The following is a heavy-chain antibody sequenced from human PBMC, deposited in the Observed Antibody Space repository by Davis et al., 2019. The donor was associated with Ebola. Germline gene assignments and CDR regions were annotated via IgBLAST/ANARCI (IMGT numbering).Heavy chain of an antibody. V-gene: IGHV3-33*06. Sequence: PGGSLRLSCAASGFTFSSYCMHWVRQAPGKGLEWVAVIWYDGSNKYYADSVKGRFTISRDNSKNTLYLQMNSLRAEDTAVYYCAKNPKNYYGMDVWGQGTTVTVSS. J-gene: IGHJ6*02. CDR1: GFTFSSYC. CDR2: IWYDGSNK. CDR3: AKNPKNYYGMDV.